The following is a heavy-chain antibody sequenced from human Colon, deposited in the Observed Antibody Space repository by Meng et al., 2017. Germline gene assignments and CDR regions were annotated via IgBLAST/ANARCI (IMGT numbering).Heavy chain of an antibody. Sequence: GESLKISCEASGFTFSSYSMNWVRQAPGKGLEWVSSISSSSSYIYYADSVKGRFTISRDNAKNSLYLQMNSLRAEDTAVYYCARDGDYYDSSGYYLTAPQYFQHWGQGTLVTVSS. V-gene: IGHV3-21*01. CDR3: ARDGDYYDSSGYYLTAPQYFQH. J-gene: IGHJ1*01. CDR1: GFTFSSYS. D-gene: IGHD3-22*01. CDR2: ISSSSSYI.